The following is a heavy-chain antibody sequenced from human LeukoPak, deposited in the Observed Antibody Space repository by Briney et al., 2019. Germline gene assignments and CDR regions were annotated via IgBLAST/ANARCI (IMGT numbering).Heavy chain of an antibody. Sequence: TSETLSLTCTVSGGSISSGGYDWSWIRQHPGKGLEWIGYIYYSGSTYYNPSLKSRVTISVDTSKNQFSLKLSSVTAADTAVYYCARARSYCSSTSCYEIDAFDIWGQGTMVTVSS. CDR2: IYYSGST. CDR3: ARARSYCSSTSCYEIDAFDI. D-gene: IGHD2-2*01. CDR1: GGSISSGGYD. J-gene: IGHJ3*02. V-gene: IGHV4-31*03.